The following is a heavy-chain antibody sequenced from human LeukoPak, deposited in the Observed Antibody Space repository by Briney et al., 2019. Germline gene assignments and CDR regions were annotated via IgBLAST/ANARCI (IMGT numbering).Heavy chain of an antibody. CDR1: SGSISSSSYY. D-gene: IGHD5-12*01. Sequence: PSETLSLTCTVSSGSISSSSYYWGWSRQPPGKGLEWIGSIYYSGSTYYNPSLKSRVTISVDTSKNQFSLKLSSVTAADTAVYYCARDSGLATRGPYFDYWGQGTLVTVSS. J-gene: IGHJ4*02. CDR3: ARDSGLATRGPYFDY. CDR2: IYYSGST. V-gene: IGHV4-39*07.